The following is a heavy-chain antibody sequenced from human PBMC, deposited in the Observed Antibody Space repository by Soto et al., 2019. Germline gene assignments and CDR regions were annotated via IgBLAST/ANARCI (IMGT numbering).Heavy chain of an antibody. CDR1: GGSISSGGYS. J-gene: IGHJ5*02. V-gene: IGHV4-30-2*01. CDR2: IYHSGST. CDR3: ARLHWARLSWLDP. D-gene: IGHD7-27*01. Sequence: PSETLSLTCAVSGGSISSGGYSWSWIRQPPGKGPEWIGYIYHSGSTWYNPSLKSRVTISVDRSKNQFSLKLSSVTAADTAVYYCARLHWARLSWLDPWGQGTLETVSS.